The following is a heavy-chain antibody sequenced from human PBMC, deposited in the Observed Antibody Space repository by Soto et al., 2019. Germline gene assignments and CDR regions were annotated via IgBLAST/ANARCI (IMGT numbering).Heavy chain of an antibody. V-gene: IGHV4-31*03. D-gene: IGHD3-10*01. J-gene: IGHJ4*02. Sequence: QVQLQESGPGLVKPSQTLSLTCTVSGGSISSGGYYWSWIRQHPGKGLEWSGYIYYSGSTYYNPCLKIRVTIAVDTTKNQFSLELSSVTAADTAGYYCARELGNYYGSGSYDYWGQGTLVTVSS. CDR3: ARELGNYYGSGSYDY. CDR1: GGSISSGGYY. CDR2: IYYSGST.